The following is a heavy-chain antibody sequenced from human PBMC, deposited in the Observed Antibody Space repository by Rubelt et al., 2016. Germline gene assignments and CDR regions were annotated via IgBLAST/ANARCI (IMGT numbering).Heavy chain of an antibody. CDR2: VDVGSGDT. V-gene: IGHV1-58*02. J-gene: IGHJ4*02. Sequence: QMQLVQSGPEVKKPGTSVKVSCKASGLTFSSSAIQWVRQSSGQRPEWIGWVDVGSGDTNYAQNFQDRVTITRDMSTRTAYLELSSLRSEDTAVYYCVAETYTTGCCHFDYWGQGTLLTVSS. CDR3: VAETYTTGCCHFDY. D-gene: IGHD6-19*01. CDR1: GLTFSSSA.